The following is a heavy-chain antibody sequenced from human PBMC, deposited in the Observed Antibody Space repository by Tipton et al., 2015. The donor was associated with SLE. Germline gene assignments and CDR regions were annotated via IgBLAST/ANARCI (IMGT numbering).Heavy chain of an antibody. D-gene: IGHD5-24*01. V-gene: IGHV3-30*12. CDR1: GFRFSNYA. CDR3: ARVAKEMSADY. J-gene: IGHJ4*02. CDR2: ISYDGNNK. Sequence: SLRLSCVASGFRFSNYAMYWVRQAPGKGLEWVAVISYDGNNKYYADSVKGRFTISRDNVQNSLYLQMNSLRDEDTAVYYCARVAKEMSADYWGQGTLVTVSS.